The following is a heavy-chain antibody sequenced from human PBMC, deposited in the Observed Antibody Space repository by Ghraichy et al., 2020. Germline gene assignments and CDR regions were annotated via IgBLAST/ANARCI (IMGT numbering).Heavy chain of an antibody. CDR1: GYTFTSFY. CDR3: TRGGAHALDY. CDR2: INPSGGST. J-gene: IGHJ4*02. V-gene: IGHV1-46*03. Sequence: KVSCKASGYTFTSFYMHWVRQAPGQGLEWMGIINPSGGSTNYAQRFQGRVTMTRDTSTSTVYMELSSLRSEDTAVYYCTRGGAHALDYWGQGTLVTVSS.